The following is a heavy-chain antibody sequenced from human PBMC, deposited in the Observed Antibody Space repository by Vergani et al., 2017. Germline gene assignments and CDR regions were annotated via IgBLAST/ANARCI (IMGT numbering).Heavy chain of an antibody. CDR1: GFVFTDFW. CDR3: ARETRDTPSSLDY. D-gene: IGHD5-24*01. Sequence: EVQLVESGGGLVQPGGSLRLSCATSGFVFTDFWMDWVRQTPEKGLEWVANIKQGGTQKIYADSVKGRFTISKDISKKTLYLQMNSLRGDDTAVYYCARETRDTPSSLDYWGQGTLVTVSS. J-gene: IGHJ4*02. V-gene: IGHV3-7*01. CDR2: IKQGGTQK.